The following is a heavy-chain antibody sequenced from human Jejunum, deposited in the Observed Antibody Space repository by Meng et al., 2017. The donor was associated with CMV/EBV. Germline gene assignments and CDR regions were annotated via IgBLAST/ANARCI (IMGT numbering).Heavy chain of an antibody. J-gene: IGHJ5*02. D-gene: IGHD3-22*01. CDR3: ARHGIDYSFDP. CDR2: INPNSGDT. V-gene: IGHV1-2*02. CDR1: GYTFSGFF. Sequence: SCPTSGYTFSGFFMHWVRQAPGQGLQWMGWINPNSGDTLYSQNFQGRVTMTRDTSISTVYMELSRLRSDDTAVYYCARHGIDYSFDPWGQGTLVTVSS.